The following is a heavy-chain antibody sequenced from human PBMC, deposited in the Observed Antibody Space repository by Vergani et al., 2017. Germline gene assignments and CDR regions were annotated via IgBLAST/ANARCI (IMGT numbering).Heavy chain of an antibody. CDR3: ARVRQQLLDY. V-gene: IGHV4-59*01. Sequence: QVQLQESGPGLVKPSETLSLTCTVSGGSISSYYWSWIRQPPGKGLEWSGYIYYSGSTNYNPSLKSRVTISVDTSKNQFSLKLSSVTAADTAVYYCARVRQQLLDYWGQGTLVTVSS. J-gene: IGHJ4*02. D-gene: IGHD6-13*01. CDR1: GGSISSYY. CDR2: IYYSGST.